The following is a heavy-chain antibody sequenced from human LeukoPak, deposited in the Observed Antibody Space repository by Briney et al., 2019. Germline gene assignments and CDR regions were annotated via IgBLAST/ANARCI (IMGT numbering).Heavy chain of an antibody. D-gene: IGHD2-21*01. V-gene: IGHV3-30*04. CDR1: GFSIRNFA. Sequence: GGSLRLSCEASGFSIRNFAMSWVRQAPGKGLEWVAAISFDGVDRQHADSVRGRLTVSRDNSRNTVFLQMDSLRPEDTGVYFCARDPRATGYYCYYMDVWGKGTTVFVST. CDR3: ARDPRATGYYCYYMDV. CDR2: ISFDGVDR. J-gene: IGHJ6*04.